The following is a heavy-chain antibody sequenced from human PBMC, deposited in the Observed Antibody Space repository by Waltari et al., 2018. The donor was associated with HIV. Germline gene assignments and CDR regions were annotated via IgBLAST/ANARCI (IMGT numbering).Heavy chain of an antibody. CDR2: TYLRSKWHE. Sequence: QVYLQQSGPGVVKPSETLSLDCVISGDSVSSDTAAWNWVRQSPSRGLEWLGRTYLRSKWHEDYSTSVKGRISIDADKAENRFTLRVNHVTPEDTAVYYCVRDGFGLDYWGQGISVTVSS. CDR1: GDSVSSDTAA. CDR3: VRDGFGLDY. V-gene: IGHV6-1*01. D-gene: IGHD3-16*01. J-gene: IGHJ4*02.